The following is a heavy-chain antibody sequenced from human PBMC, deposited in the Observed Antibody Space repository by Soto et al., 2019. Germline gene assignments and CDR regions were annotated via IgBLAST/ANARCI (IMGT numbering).Heavy chain of an antibody. CDR3: TREAIVVIPAAQPSHFDS. V-gene: IGHV1-18*01. CDR2: ISPYSGYT. Sequence: QVQLVQSGAEVKKPGASVKVSCKGLGYNFIKYGINWVRQAPGQGLEWMGWISPYSGYTHSAQKFQGRLNLTTDTAATTAYMELRSLRSADTALYYCTREAIVVIPAAQPSHFDSWGQGTLGTVSS. CDR1: GYNFIKYG. D-gene: IGHD2-2*01. J-gene: IGHJ4*02.